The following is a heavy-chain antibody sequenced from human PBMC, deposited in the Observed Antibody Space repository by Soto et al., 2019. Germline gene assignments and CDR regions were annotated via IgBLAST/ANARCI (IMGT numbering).Heavy chain of an antibody. D-gene: IGHD6-13*01. V-gene: IGHV3-30*18. J-gene: IGHJ6*02. CDR1: GFTFSNYA. Sequence: GGSLRLSCAASGFTFSNYAMYWVRQAPGKGLDWVSTIYAGGGTKYYAESVKGRFTISRDNSKNTLYLQMNSLRAEDTAVYYCANPRIAVDGTFVPRLTRQGYLGMDVWGQGTMVTVSS. CDR3: ANPRIAVDGTFVPRLTRQGYLGMDV. CDR2: IYAGGGTK.